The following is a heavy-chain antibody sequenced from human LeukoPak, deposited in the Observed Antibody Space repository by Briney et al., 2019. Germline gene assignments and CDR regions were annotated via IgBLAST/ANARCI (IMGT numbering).Heavy chain of an antibody. Sequence: ASVKVSCKASGYTFTSYAMNWVRQAPGQGLEWMGWINTNTGNPTYAQGFTGRFVFSLDTSVSTAYLQISSLKVEDTAVYYCARDNLAGGVRVGGVPDYWGQGILVTVSS. V-gene: IGHV7-4-1*02. CDR2: INTNTGNP. CDR1: GYTFTSYA. J-gene: IGHJ4*02. CDR3: ARDNLAGGVRVGGVPDY. D-gene: IGHD3-3*01.